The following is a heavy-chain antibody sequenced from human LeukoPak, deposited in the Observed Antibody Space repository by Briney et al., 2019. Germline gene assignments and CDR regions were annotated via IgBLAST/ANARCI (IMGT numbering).Heavy chain of an antibody. J-gene: IGHJ4*02. D-gene: IGHD2-15*01. CDR2: LIGTGGSP. CDR1: GFTFSSYV. CDR3: ARGRSGSCYSDFDS. V-gene: IGHV3-23*01. Sequence: TGGSLRLSCAASGFTFSSYVMSWVRQAPGKGLECVSALIGTGGSPYYADSVKGRFAISRDSSKNTLYLQMNSLGAEDTAVYACARGRSGSCYSDFDSWGQGTLVTVSS.